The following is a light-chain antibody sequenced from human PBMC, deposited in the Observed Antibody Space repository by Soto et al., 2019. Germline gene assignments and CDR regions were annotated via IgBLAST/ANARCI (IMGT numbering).Light chain of an antibody. CDR3: SSYTSSSTPYV. Sequence: QSVLTQPASVSGSPGQSITISCTRTSSDVGGYNYVSWYQQHPVKAPKLMIYDVTNRPSGVSDRSSGSKSGNTASLTISGLQAEDEADYYCSSYTSSSTPYVFGTGTKVTVL. J-gene: IGLJ1*01. CDR2: DVT. V-gene: IGLV2-14*01. CDR1: SSDVGGYNY.